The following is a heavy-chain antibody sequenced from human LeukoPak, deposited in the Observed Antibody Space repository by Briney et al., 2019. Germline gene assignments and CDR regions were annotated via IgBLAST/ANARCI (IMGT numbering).Heavy chain of an antibody. CDR3: ARDWGVSARPGYMDV. CDR2: IYYSGST. CDR1: GGSISSGTYY. J-gene: IGHJ6*03. D-gene: IGHD6-6*01. Sequence: SETLSLTCTVSGGSISSGTYYWGWIRQPPGKGLEWIGSIYYSGSTYYNPSLKSRVTISVDTSKKQFSLKLSSVTAADTAVYYCARDWGVSARPGYMDVWGKGTTVTVSS. V-gene: IGHV4-39*07.